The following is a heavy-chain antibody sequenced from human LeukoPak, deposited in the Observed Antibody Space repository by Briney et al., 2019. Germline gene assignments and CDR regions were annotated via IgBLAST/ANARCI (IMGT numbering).Heavy chain of an antibody. V-gene: IGHV4-39*01. J-gene: IGHJ3*02. D-gene: IGHD3-10*01. CDR1: GGSISSSSYY. CDR2: IYYSGST. Sequence: AETLSLTCTVSGGSISSSSYYWGWIHQPPGKGLEWIGRIYYSGSTYYNPSFKSRVTISVDTSKNQFSLKLSSVTAADTAVYYCARSFLLWFGELSFGAFDIWGQGTMVTVSS. CDR3: ARSFLLWFGELSFGAFDI.